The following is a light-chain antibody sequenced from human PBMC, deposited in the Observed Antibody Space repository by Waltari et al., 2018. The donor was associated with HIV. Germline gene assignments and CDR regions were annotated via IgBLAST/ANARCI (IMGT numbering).Light chain of an antibody. CDR3: QAWDSSTYVV. CDR2: QDS. J-gene: IGLJ2*01. V-gene: IGLV3-1*01. CDR1: KLVDKY. Sequence: SYALTQPPSVSVSPGQTASITCSGDKLVDKYACWYQQKPGQSPVLVIYQDSKRPSGIPERFSGSNSGNTATLTISGTQAMDEADYYCQAWDSSTYVVFGGGTKLTVL.